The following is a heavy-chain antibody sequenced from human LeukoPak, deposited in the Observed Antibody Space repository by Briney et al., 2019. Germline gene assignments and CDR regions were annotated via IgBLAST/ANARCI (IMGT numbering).Heavy chain of an antibody. J-gene: IGHJ4*02. D-gene: IGHD6-13*01. Sequence: GRSLRLSCAASGFTFSSYGMHWVRQAPGKGLEWVAVIWYDGSNKYYADSVKGRFTIPRDNSKNTLYLQMNSLRAEDTAVYYCAREGGSSWSTLFDYWGQGTLVTVSS. V-gene: IGHV3-33*01. CDR3: AREGGSSWSTLFDY. CDR2: IWYDGSNK. CDR1: GFTFSSYG.